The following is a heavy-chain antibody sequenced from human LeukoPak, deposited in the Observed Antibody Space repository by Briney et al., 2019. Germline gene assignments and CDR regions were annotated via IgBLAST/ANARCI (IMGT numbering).Heavy chain of an antibody. V-gene: IGHV1-69*13. CDR3: ARVGGNWNDVSPSEDY. CDR2: VIPILGTA. J-gene: IGHJ4*02. Sequence: SVNVSCKASGYTFTSYDISWVRQAPGQGLEWMGGVIPILGTANYAQKFQGRVTITADESTSTAYMELSSLRSEDTAVYYCARVGGNWNDVSPSEDYWGQGTLVTVSS. D-gene: IGHD1-1*01. CDR1: GYTFTSYD.